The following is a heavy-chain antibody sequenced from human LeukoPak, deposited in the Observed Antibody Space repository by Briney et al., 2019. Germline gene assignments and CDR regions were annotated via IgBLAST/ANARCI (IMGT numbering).Heavy chain of an antibody. Sequence: GGSLRLSCAASGFTFSSCGMHWVRQAPGKGLEWVAVISYDGSNKYYADSVKGRFTISRDNSKNTLYLQMNSLRAEDTAVYYCAKLAAMVISETFDYWGQGTLVTVSS. CDR1: GFTFSSCG. J-gene: IGHJ4*02. CDR2: ISYDGSNK. CDR3: AKLAAMVISETFDY. D-gene: IGHD5-18*01. V-gene: IGHV3-30*18.